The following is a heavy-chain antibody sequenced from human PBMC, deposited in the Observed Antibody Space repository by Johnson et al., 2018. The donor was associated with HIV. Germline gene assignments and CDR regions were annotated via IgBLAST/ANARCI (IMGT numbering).Heavy chain of an antibody. CDR2: ISWDGGSS. CDR3: AKDRLAVASPGEAFEI. Sequence: VQLVESGGGVVQPGRSLRLSCAASGFTFSSYAMHWVRQAPGKGLEWVSLISWDGGSSHYADSVQGRFTISRDKTKNSLYLQMTSLKTEDTALYYLAKDRLAVASPGEAFEIWGQGTMVTVSS. CDR1: GFTFSSYA. D-gene: IGHD6-19*01. J-gene: IGHJ3*02. V-gene: IGHV3-43D*03.